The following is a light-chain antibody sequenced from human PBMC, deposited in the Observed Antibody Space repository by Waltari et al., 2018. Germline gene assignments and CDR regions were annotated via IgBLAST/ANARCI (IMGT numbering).Light chain of an antibody. CDR3: SSYAGTDNFVV. Sequence: QSALTQPPSASGSPGQSVTISCPGTSSDVGAYDCVPWYQHHPDKAPKLIIFEVNKWPSGVPYRFSGSKSGNTASLTVSGLQAEDEADYYCSSYAGTDNFVVFGGGTKLTVL. CDR1: SSDVGAYDC. V-gene: IGLV2-8*01. J-gene: IGLJ2*01. CDR2: EVN.